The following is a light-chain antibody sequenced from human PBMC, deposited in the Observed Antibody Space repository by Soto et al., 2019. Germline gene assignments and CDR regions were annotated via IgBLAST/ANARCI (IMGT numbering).Light chain of an antibody. CDR1: SSNIGAGFA. CDR2: GNN. J-gene: IGLJ1*01. CDR3: QSFDTRLCGYV. Sequence: QSVLTQPPSVSGAPGQRVTISCTGTSSNIGAGFAVHWYQQLPGTAPKLLIYGNNNRPSGVPGRFSGSKSVTPASLAITGLQAGDESDYYCQSFDTRLCGYVFGTGTKLTVL. V-gene: IGLV1-40*01.